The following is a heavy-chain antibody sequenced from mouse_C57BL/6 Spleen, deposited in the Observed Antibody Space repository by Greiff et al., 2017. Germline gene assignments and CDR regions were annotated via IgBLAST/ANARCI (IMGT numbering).Heavy chain of an antibody. V-gene: IGHV1-76*01. CDR1: GYTFTDYY. D-gene: IGHD1-1*02. CDR3: ARAGGGSSKFAY. J-gene: IGHJ3*01. Sequence: VMLVESGAELVRPGASVKLSCKASGYTFTDYYINWVKQRPGQGLEWIARIYPGSGNTYYNEKFKGKATLTAEKSSSTAYMQLSSLTSEDSAVYFCARAGGGSSKFAYWGQGTLVTVSA. CDR2: IYPGSGNT.